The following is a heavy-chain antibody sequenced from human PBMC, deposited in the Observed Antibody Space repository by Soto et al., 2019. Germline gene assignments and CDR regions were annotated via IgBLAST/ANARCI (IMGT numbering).Heavy chain of an antibody. CDR1: GFTFSSYA. CDR2: ISGSGGST. CDR3: AKDRIYYDYVWGSYRYPYYFDY. V-gene: IGHV3-23*01. J-gene: IGHJ4*02. D-gene: IGHD3-16*02. Sequence: EVQLLESGGGLVQPGGSLRLSCAASGFTFSSYAMSWVRQAPGKGLEWVSAISGSGGSTHYADSVKGRFTISRDNSKNTLYLQMNSLRAEDTAVYYCAKDRIYYDYVWGSYRYPYYFDYWGQGTLVTVSS.